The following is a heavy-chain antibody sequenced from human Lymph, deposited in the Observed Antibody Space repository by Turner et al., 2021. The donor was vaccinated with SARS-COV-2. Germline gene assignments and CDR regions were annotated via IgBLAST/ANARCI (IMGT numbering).Heavy chain of an antibody. CDR1: GFTVSSNY. V-gene: IGHV3-53*02. Sequence: EVQLVETGGGLIQPGGSLRLSCAASGFTVSSNYMGWVRQAPGKGREWVSVIYIGGTTYYADYVKGRFTISRDNSKNTLYLQMNSLRAEDTAVYYCARDLGPLAFDIWGQGTMVTVSS. CDR3: ARDLGPLAFDI. J-gene: IGHJ3*02. CDR2: IYIGGTT.